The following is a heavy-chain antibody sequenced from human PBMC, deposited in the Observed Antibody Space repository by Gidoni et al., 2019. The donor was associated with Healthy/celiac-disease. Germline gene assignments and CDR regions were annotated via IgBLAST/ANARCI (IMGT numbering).Heavy chain of an antibody. Sequence: EVQLVESGGGLVKPGGSLRLSCAASGFTFSHAWMSWVRQAPGKGLEWVGRIKSKTDGGTTDYAAPVKGRFTISRDDSKNTLYLQMNSLKTEDTAVYYCTTTSMTNGVWSFDYWGQGTLVTVSS. J-gene: IGHJ4*02. CDR1: GFTFSHAW. V-gene: IGHV3-15*01. D-gene: IGHD2-8*01. CDR3: TTTSMTNGVWSFDY. CDR2: IKSKTDGGTT.